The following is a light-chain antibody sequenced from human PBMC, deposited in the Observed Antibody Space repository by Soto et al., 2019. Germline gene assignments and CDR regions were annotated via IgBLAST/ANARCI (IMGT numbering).Light chain of an antibody. CDR1: RDISSS. Sequence: DVQMTQSPSSLSASVGDRVTITCRASRDISSSLAWYQQKPGKVPKLLIYGASTLHAGVQSRFSGSGSGTFFTLTINSLQPEDVATYYCQKYNSAPNTFGRGTRLEIK. CDR3: QKYNSAPNT. CDR2: GAS. J-gene: IGKJ2*01. V-gene: IGKV1-27*01.